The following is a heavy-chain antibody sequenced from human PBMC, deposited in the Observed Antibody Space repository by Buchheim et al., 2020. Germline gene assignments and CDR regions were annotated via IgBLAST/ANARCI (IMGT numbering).Heavy chain of an antibody. CDR2: ITSGSSYT. V-gene: IGHV3-11*05. Sequence: QVQLVESGGALVKPGGSLRLSCAASGFSFSDYYMSWIRQAPGKGLEWVSYITSGSSYTKYADSVKGRFTISRDNAKRSLYLQMKSVGAEDTAVYYCARGGQSDSGVFRGDSWGQGTL. J-gene: IGHJ4*02. D-gene: IGHD3-3*01. CDR3: ARGGQSDSGVFRGDS. CDR1: GFSFSDYY.